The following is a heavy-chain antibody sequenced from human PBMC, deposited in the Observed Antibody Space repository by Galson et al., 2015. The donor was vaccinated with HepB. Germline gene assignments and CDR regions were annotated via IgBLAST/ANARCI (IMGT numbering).Heavy chain of an antibody. Sequence: SLRLSCAASGFTFSSYGMHWVRQAPGKGLEWVAVISYDGSNKYYADSVKGRFTISRDNSKNTLYLQMNSLRAEDTAVYYCAKDMGSGWYLDYWGQGTLATVSS. CDR1: GFTFSSYG. CDR2: ISYDGSNK. J-gene: IGHJ4*02. D-gene: IGHD6-19*01. V-gene: IGHV3-30*18. CDR3: AKDMGSGWYLDY.